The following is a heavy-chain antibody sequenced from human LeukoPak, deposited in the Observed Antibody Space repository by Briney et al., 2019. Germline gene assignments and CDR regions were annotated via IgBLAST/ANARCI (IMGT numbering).Heavy chain of an antibody. Sequence: SVKVSCKASGGTFSSYAISWVRQAPGQGLEWMGGIIPIFGTANYAQKFQGRVTITADESTSTAYMELSSLRSEDTAVYYCARRALGHCSSTSCYGLFSYWGQGTLVTVSS. CDR1: GGTFSSYA. V-gene: IGHV1-69*13. CDR2: IIPIFGTA. D-gene: IGHD2-2*01. CDR3: ARRALGHCSSTSCYGLFSY. J-gene: IGHJ4*02.